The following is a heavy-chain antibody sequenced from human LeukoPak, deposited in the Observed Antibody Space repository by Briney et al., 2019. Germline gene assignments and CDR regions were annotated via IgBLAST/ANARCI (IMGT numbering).Heavy chain of an antibody. J-gene: IGHJ4*02. CDR1: GFTFSSYS. CDR3: ARALVRESDY. CDR2: ISSSSSYI. Sequence: GGSLRLSCAASGFTFSSYSMNWVRQAPGKGLEWVSSISSSSSYIYYADSVRGRFTISRDNAKNSQYLQMNSLRAEDTAVYYCARALVRESDYWGQGTLVTVSS. V-gene: IGHV3-21*01. D-gene: IGHD3-10*01.